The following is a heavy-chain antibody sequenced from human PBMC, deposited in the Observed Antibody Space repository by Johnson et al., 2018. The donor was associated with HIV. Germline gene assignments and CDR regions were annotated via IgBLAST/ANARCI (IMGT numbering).Heavy chain of an antibody. V-gene: IGHV3-66*03. D-gene: IGHD6-13*01. CDR2: IYSGGST. J-gene: IGHJ3*02. Sequence: EVQLVESGGGLIQPGGSLRLSCAASGFTVSSNYMSWVRQAPGKGLEWVSVIYSGGSTYYADSVKGRFTISRDNSKNTLYLQMNSLRAEDTAVYYCARQGKRLSWGGAFDIWGQGTVVTVSS. CDR3: ARQGKRLSWGGAFDI. CDR1: GFTVSSNY.